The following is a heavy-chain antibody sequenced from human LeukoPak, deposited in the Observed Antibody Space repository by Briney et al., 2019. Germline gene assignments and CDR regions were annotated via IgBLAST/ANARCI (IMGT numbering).Heavy chain of an antibody. V-gene: IGHV4-30-4*01. CDR3: ARASLRLYYFDH. J-gene: IGHJ4*02. Sequence: SQTLSLTCTVSGGSISSGDYYWSWIRQPPGKGLEWIGYIYYSGSTYYNPSLKSRVTISVDTSKNQFSLKLSSVTAADTAVYYCARASLRLYYFDHWGRGTLVTVSS. CDR2: IYYSGST. D-gene: IGHD2-15*01. CDR1: GGSISSGDYY.